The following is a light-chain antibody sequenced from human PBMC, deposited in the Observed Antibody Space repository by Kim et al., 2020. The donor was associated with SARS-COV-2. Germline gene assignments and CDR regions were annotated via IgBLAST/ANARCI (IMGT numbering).Light chain of an antibody. V-gene: IGLV1-44*01. Sequence: QSVLTQPPSASGTPGQRVTISCSGGSSNIGNKTIDWYQQLPGAAPKLLIYSNGQRPSGVPDRFSGSKSGNSASLAISGLQTEDEGDYYCAVWNDSLYWVFGGGTKLTVL. CDR1: SSNIGNKT. J-gene: IGLJ3*02. CDR3: AVWNDSLYWV. CDR2: SNG.